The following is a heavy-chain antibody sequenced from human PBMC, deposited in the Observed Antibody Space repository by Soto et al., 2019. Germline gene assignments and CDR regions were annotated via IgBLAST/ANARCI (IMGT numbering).Heavy chain of an antibody. CDR1: GGSISSYY. CDR2: IYYSGST. Sequence: QVQLQESGPGLVKPSETLSLTCTVSGGSISSYYWSWIRQPPGKGLEWIGYIYYSGSTNYNPSLSRXXPXSXXTSKNRFSRTLSAVTAADTAVYYCARNVGATEMDVWGQGTTVTVSS. CDR3: ARNVGATEMDV. V-gene: IGHV4-59*01. J-gene: IGHJ6*02. D-gene: IGHD1-26*01.